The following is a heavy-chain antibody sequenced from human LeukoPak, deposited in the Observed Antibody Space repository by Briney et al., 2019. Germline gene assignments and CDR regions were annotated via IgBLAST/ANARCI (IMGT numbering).Heavy chain of an antibody. CDR2: IYHAGAT. D-gene: IGHD3-22*01. J-gene: IGHJ3*02. CDR1: NFSITTNYY. Sequence: SETLSLTCTVSNFSITTNYYWVWIRQPPGKRLEWIGSIYHAGATFYNPSLQSRVTISLDTSNNHFSLKLSSVTAADTAGYYCARRLEVVISHDAFDIWGQGTMVTVSS. CDR3: ARRLEVVISHDAFDI. V-gene: IGHV4-38-2*02.